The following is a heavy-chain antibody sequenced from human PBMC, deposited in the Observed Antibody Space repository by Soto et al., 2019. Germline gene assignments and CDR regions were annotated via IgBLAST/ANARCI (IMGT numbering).Heavy chain of an antibody. V-gene: IGHV4-31*11. CDR1: GGSIIGTGSS. CDR3: ARDFERSAIAH. J-gene: IGHJ5*02. Sequence: LSLTCAVSGGSIIGTGSSGFGIRKHTGKGLEWIGYIAYSGDTYYTPSRRRRVTISADTSENKFSLTLKSVTAADTAVYFCARDFERSAIAHWGQGTSVTVSS. CDR2: IAYSGDT. D-gene: IGHD3-9*01.